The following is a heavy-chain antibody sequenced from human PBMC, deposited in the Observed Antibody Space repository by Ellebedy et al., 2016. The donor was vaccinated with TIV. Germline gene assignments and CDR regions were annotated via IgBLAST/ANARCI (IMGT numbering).Heavy chain of an antibody. D-gene: IGHD6-13*01. CDR3: ARLGVIAAAGASDY. V-gene: IGHV3-48*04. CDR1: GFTFSSYS. Sequence: PGGSLRLSCVASGFTFSSYSMNWVRQAPGKGPEWVSYISYSGDLMYYADSVKGRFTTSRDNAENSLYLQMNSLRAEDTAVYFCARLGVIAAAGASDYWGQGTLVIVSS. J-gene: IGHJ4*02. CDR2: ISYSGDLM.